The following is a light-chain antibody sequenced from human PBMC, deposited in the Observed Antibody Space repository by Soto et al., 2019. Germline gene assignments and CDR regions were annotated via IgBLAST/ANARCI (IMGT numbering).Light chain of an antibody. V-gene: IGLV1-40*01. CDR3: QSYDSSLGYV. Sequence: QSVLTQPPSVSGAPGQRVTISCTGSSSNIGAGYDVHWYQQLPGRAPKLLIYGNSNRPSGVPDRFSGSKSGTSASLAITGLHAEDEADYYCQSYDSSLGYVFGTGTKLTVL. J-gene: IGLJ1*01. CDR2: GNS. CDR1: SSNIGAGYD.